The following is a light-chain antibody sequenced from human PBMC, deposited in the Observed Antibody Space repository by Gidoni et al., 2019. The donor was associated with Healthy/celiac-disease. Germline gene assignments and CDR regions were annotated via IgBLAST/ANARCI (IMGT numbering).Light chain of an antibody. CDR3: QQYGSSPWT. CDR1: QSVSSSY. J-gene: IGKJ1*01. Sequence: DIVLTQAPGTLSLSPVDRATLSCRASQSVSSSYLTWYQQKPGQAPRPLIYGASSRATGIPDRFSGSGSGTDFTLTISRLEPEDFAVYYCQQYGSSPWTFGQGTKVEIK. V-gene: IGKV3-20*01. CDR2: GAS.